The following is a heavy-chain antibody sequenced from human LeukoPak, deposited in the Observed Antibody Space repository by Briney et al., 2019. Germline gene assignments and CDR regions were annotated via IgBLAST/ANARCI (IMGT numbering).Heavy chain of an antibody. CDR3: ARADPGYSGYGLFDY. D-gene: IGHD5-12*01. CDR1: GGSISSYY. J-gene: IGHJ4*02. Sequence: SETLSLTCTVSGGSISSYYWSSIRQPPGKGLEWIGYIYYSGSTNYNPSLKSRVTISVDTSKNQFSLKLSSVTAADTAVYYCARADPGYSGYGLFDYWGQGTLVTVSS. V-gene: IGHV4-59*01. CDR2: IYYSGST.